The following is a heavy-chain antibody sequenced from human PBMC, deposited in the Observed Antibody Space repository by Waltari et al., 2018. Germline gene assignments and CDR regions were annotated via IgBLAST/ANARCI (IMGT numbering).Heavy chain of an antibody. Sequence: QVHLQQWGAGLLKPSEPLSLTCAVDGGLFSGYSWAWLRQPPGMGPELIGEIKRGGNINLNPSLKSRVIMSVDTSKNQVFLKLTSVTAADTAVYYCARAEQGGSAVGPDFQHWGQGTLVTVSS. CDR1: GGLFSGYS. J-gene: IGHJ1*01. D-gene: IGHD1-26*01. CDR2: IKRGGNI. V-gene: IGHV4-34*01. CDR3: ARAEQGGSAVGPDFQH.